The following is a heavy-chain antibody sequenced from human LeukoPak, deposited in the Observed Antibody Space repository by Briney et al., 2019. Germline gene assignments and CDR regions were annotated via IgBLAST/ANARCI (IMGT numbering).Heavy chain of an antibody. CDR2: TYYRSKWYN. V-gene: IGHV6-1*01. D-gene: IGHD6-6*01. CDR3: ARLVGTSWLDY. Sequence: SQTLSLTCAISGDSVSSNSATWDWIRQSPSRGLEWLGRTYYRSKWYNDYAISLKSRISIDPDTSKNQFSLHLNSMTPEDTAVYYCARLVGTSWLDYWGQGTWSPSPQ. J-gene: IGHJ4*02. CDR1: GDSVSSNSAT.